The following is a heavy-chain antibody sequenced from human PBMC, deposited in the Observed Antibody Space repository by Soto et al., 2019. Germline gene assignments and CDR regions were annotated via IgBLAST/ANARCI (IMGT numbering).Heavy chain of an antibody. Sequence: ASVKVSCKASGYAFSFGFSWVRQAPGQGLEWMGWISASDGSTNSAQKFRGRISLTTDTSTNTAYMDLLSLTSDDTAVYFCATYYFGSGSYYRFDNWGQGTLVTVSS. J-gene: IGHJ4*02. D-gene: IGHD3-10*01. CDR3: ATYYFGSGSYYRFDN. CDR2: ISASDGST. V-gene: IGHV1-18*01. CDR1: GYAFSFG.